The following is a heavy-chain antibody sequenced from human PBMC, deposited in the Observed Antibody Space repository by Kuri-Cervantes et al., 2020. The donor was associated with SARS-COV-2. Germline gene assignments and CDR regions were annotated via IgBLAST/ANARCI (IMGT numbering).Heavy chain of an antibody. J-gene: IGHJ4*02. Sequence: GSLRLSCAVYGGSFSGYYWSWIRQPPGKGLEWIGEINHSGSNNYNPSLKSRVTISVDTSKNQFSLKLSSVTAADTAVYYCAGGYCSSTSCYSPLDYWGQGTLVTVSS. CDR1: GGSFSGYY. D-gene: IGHD2-2*01. CDR2: INHSGSN. CDR3: AGGYCSSTSCYSPLDY. V-gene: IGHV4-34*01.